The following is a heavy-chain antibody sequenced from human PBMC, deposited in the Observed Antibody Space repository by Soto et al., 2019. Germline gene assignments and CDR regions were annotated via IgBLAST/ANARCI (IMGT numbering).Heavy chain of an antibody. Sequence: SETLSLTCTVSGGSISSYCWGWIRQPPGKGLEWIGSIHHSGSTNYNPSLKSRVTISVDKSKNHFSLKLSSVTAADTAVYYCARSEATGLDYWGQGTLVTVSS. D-gene: IGHD1-26*01. CDR1: GGSISSYC. J-gene: IGHJ4*02. CDR2: IHHSGST. V-gene: IGHV4-39*07. CDR3: ARSEATGLDY.